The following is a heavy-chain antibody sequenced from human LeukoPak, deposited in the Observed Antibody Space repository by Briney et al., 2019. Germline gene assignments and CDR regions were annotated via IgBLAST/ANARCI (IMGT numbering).Heavy chain of an antibody. CDR2: IKQDGSEK. D-gene: IGHD2-2*01. Sequence: GGSLRLSCAASGFTFNNYWMNWVRQAPGKGLEWVANIKQDGSEKYYVDSVKGRFTISRENAKNSLYLQMNSLRAEDTAVYYCARSFYGHDPYYCYMDVWGKGTTVTVSS. CDR1: GFTFNNYW. J-gene: IGHJ6*03. V-gene: IGHV3-7*01. CDR3: ARSFYGHDPYYCYMDV.